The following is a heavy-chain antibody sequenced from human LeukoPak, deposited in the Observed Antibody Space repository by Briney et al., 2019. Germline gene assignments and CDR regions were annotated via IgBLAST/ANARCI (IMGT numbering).Heavy chain of an antibody. D-gene: IGHD1-14*01. CDR2: IYPGDSDT. Sequence: GESLKISCKGSGYSFTRSWIGWVRQIPGKGLEWMGVIYPGDSDTRYSPSFQGQVTISADKSISTAYLQWSSLKASDSAMYYCARPHTLDRTTKYYFDYWGQGTLVTVSS. CDR3: ARPHTLDRTTKYYFDY. J-gene: IGHJ4*02. CDR1: GYSFTRSW. V-gene: IGHV5-51*01.